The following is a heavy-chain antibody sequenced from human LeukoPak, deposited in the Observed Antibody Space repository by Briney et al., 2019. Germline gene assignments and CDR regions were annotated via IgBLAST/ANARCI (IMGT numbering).Heavy chain of an antibody. CDR1: GITFGNYA. D-gene: IGHD2-15*01. CDR3: ARDTGSGYCTGGRCRGAFDI. V-gene: IGHV3-23*01. J-gene: IGHJ3*02. Sequence: GGSLRLSCAASGITFGNYAMSWVRQAPGKGLEWVSSVSGSGGSTYYADSVKGRFTISRDTPKNTLYLQMNSLRAEDTAVYYCARDTGSGYCTGGRCRGAFDIWGQGTKVTVSS. CDR2: VSGSGGST.